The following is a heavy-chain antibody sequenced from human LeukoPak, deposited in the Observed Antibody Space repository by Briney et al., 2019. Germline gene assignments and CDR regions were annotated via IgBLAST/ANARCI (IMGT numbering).Heavy chain of an antibody. V-gene: IGHV4-30-2*01. D-gene: IGHD5-24*01. J-gene: IGHJ3*02. CDR2: IYHSGST. CDR1: GGSISSGGYS. CDR3: ARRGDGYNYDAFDI. Sequence: SQTLSLTCAVSGGSISSGGYSWSWIRQPPGKGLEWIGYIYHSGSTYYNPSLKSRVTILVNRSKNQFSLKLSSVTAADTAVYYCARRGDGYNYDAFDIWGQGTMVTVSS.